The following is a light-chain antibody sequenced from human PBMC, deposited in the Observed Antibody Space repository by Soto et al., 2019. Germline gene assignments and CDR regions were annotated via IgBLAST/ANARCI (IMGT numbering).Light chain of an antibody. J-gene: IGLJ1*01. Sequence: QSALTQPRSVSGSPGQSVTISCTGTSSDVGGYNYVSWYQQHPDKAPKLMIYDVSQRPSGVPDRFSGSKSGNTASLTISGLQAEDEADYYCCSYAGSAYVFGTGTKLTVL. CDR1: SSDVGGYNY. CDR3: CSYAGSAYV. V-gene: IGLV2-11*01. CDR2: DVS.